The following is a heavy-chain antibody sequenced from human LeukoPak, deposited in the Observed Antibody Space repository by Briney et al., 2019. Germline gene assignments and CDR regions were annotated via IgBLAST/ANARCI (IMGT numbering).Heavy chain of an antibody. CDR3: ARGRFLDAFDI. J-gene: IGHJ3*02. D-gene: IGHD3-3*01. V-gene: IGHV4-34*01. CDR1: GTSFSGYY. Sequence: SETLSLTCAVDGTSFSGYYWSRIRQPPGKGLEWIGEISHSGSTNYNPSLKSRVTISVDTSKNQFSLKLSSVTAADTAVYYCARGRFLDAFDIWGQGTMVTVSS. CDR2: ISHSGST.